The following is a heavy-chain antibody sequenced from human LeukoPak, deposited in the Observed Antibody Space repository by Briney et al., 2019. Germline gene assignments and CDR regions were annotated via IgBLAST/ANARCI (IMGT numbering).Heavy chain of an antibody. CDR1: GFTFSSYA. J-gene: IGHJ4*02. V-gene: IGHV3-30-3*01. CDR2: ISYDGSNK. CDR3: ARDWFGLDDTAPEGY. Sequence: GGSLRLSCAASGFTFSSYAMHWVRQAPGKGLEWVAVISYDGSNKYYADSVKGRFTISRDNSKNTLYLQMNSLRAEDTAVYYCARDWFGLDDTAPEGYWGQGTLVTASS. D-gene: IGHD3-10*01.